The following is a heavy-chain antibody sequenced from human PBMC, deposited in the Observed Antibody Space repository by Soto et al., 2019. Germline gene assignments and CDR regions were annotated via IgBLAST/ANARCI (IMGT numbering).Heavy chain of an antibody. CDR3: ARDSSPALVPAAMGWFDP. CDR2: IYYSGST. CDR1: GGSVSSGSYY. D-gene: IGHD2-2*01. V-gene: IGHV4-61*01. J-gene: IGHJ5*02. Sequence: QVQLQESGPGLVKPSETLSLTCTVSGGSVSSGSYYWSWIRQPPGKGLEWIGYIYYSGSTNYNPSLKSRVTISVDTSKNQFSLKLSSVTAADTAVYYCARDSSPALVPAAMGWFDPWGQGTLVTVSS.